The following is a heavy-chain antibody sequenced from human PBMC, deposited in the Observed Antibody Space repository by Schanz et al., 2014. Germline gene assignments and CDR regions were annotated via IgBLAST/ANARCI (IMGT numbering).Heavy chain of an antibody. CDR1: GYTFTSYG. CDR2: ISGYTGDT. D-gene: IGHD1-26*01. Sequence: QVQLVQSGAEVKKPGASVKVSCKASGYTFTSYGLNWVRQAPGQGPEWIGWISGYTGDTKYAQKFQHRVNMTTDRTTSTVYMELRSLRFYDTAVYFCARDNGRIPAANAFDYWGQGTRVTVSS. J-gene: IGHJ4*02. CDR3: ARDNGRIPAANAFDY. V-gene: IGHV1-18*01.